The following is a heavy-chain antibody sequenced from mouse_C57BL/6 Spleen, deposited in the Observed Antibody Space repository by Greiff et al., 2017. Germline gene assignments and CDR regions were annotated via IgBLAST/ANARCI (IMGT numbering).Heavy chain of an antibody. V-gene: IGHV1-47*01. CDR3: ARGRAQAPFAY. CDR2: FHPYNDDT. D-gene: IGHD3-2*02. Sequence: VKLMESGAELVKPGASVTMSCKASGYTFTTYPIEWMKQNHGKSLEWIGNFHPYNDDTKYNEKFKGKATLTVEKSSSTVYLELSRLTSDDSAVYYCARGRAQAPFAYWRQGTLVTVSA. CDR1: GYTFTTYP. J-gene: IGHJ3*01.